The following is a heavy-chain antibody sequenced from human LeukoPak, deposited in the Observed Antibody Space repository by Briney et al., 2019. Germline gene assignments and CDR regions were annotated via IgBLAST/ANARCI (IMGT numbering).Heavy chain of an antibody. CDR2: IYYSGST. CDR1: GGSISSGGYY. Sequence: PSETLSLTCTVSGGSISSGGYYWSWIRQHPGKGLEWIGYIYYSGSTYYNPSLKSRVTISVDTSKNQVSLKLSSVTAADTAVYYCAREEATDKYNWFDPWGQGTLVTVSS. D-gene: IGHD5-24*01. V-gene: IGHV4-31*03. J-gene: IGHJ5*02. CDR3: AREEATDKYNWFDP.